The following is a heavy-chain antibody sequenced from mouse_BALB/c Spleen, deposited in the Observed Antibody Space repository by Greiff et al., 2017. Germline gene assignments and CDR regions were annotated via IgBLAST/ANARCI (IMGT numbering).Heavy chain of an antibody. CDR2: ISYSGST. V-gene: IGHV3-2*02. Sequence: EVQRVESGPGLVKPSQSLSLTCTVTGYSITSDYAWNWLRQFPGNKLEWMGYISYSGSTSYNPSLKSRISITRDTSKNQFFLQLNSVTTEDTATYYCARNFDYWGQGTTLTVSS. CDR3: ARNFDY. J-gene: IGHJ2*01. CDR1: GYSITSDYA.